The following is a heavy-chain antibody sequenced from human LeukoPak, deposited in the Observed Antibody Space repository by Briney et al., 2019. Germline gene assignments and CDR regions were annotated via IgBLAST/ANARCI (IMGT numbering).Heavy chain of an antibody. Sequence: GGSLRLSCAASGFTFSSYGMHWVRQAPGKGLEWVAVIWYDGSNKYYADSVKGRFTISRDNSRNTLYLQMNSLRAEDTAVYYCARGSWRLVRGAASFESWGQGTLVTVSS. D-gene: IGHD3-10*01. J-gene: IGHJ4*02. CDR3: ARGSWRLVRGAASFES. CDR2: IWYDGSNK. CDR1: GFTFSSYG. V-gene: IGHV3-30*19.